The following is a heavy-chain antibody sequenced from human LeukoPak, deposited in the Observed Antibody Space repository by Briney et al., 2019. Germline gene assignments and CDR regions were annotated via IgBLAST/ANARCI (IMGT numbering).Heavy chain of an antibody. Sequence: HPGGSLRLSCAASGFTFSSYGMHWVRQAPGKGLEWVAVIWYDGSNKYYADSVKGRFTISRDNSKNTLYLQMNSLRAEDTAVYYCARGGWNDFWSPEPNEPWGQGTLVTVSS. D-gene: IGHD3-3*01. J-gene: IGHJ5*02. V-gene: IGHV3-33*01. CDR2: IWYDGSNK. CDR3: ARGGWNDFWSPEPNEP. CDR1: GFTFSSYG.